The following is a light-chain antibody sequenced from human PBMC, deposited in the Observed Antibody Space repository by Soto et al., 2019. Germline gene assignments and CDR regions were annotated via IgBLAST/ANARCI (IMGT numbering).Light chain of an antibody. V-gene: IGKV1D-13*01. CDR1: QGIDTL. Sequence: AIQLTQSPSSLSASVGDRVTIACGASQGIDTLLVWHQQKPGKSPKLLIYDASSLESGVPSRFSSSGFGTDFVLTNSSPQPEDFATYYCQQYYDYPLPFSRGTKVDIK. J-gene: IGKJ4*01. CDR2: DAS. CDR3: QQYYDYPLP.